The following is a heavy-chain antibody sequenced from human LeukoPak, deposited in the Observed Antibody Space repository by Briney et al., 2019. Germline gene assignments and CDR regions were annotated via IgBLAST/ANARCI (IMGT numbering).Heavy chain of an antibody. J-gene: IGHJ3*02. V-gene: IGHV3-23*01. Sequence: QPGGSLRLSCVASGFTFVSYAMSWVRQAPGRGLEWVSGISGSGGSGYYADSVQGRFTISRDNAKNSLYLQMNSLRAEDTSVYFCARLSYWVFEIWGQGTMVTVSS. CDR1: GFTFVSYA. CDR3: ARLSYWVFEI. CDR2: ISGSGGSG. D-gene: IGHD2-21*01.